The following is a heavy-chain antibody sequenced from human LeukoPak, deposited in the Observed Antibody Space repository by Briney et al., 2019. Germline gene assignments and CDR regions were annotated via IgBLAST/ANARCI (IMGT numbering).Heavy chain of an antibody. J-gene: IGHJ4*02. D-gene: IGHD4-17*01. CDR3: ARGGEVTTVTSEYDY. V-gene: IGHV4-34*01. CDR1: GGSFSGYY. Sequence: PSETLSLTCAVYGGSFSGYYWSWIRQPPGKGLEWIGEINHSGSTNYNPSLKSRVTISVDTSKNQFSLKLSSATAADTAVYYCARGGEVTTVTSEYDYWGQGILVTVSS. CDR2: INHSGST.